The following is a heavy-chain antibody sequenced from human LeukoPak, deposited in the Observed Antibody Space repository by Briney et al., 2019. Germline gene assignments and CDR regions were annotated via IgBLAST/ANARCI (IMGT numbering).Heavy chain of an antibody. D-gene: IGHD3-3*01. CDR2: INPNSGGT. CDR3: QITTFGVVIIRAPYDAFDI. V-gene: IGHV1-2*02. CDR1: GYTFTGYY. Sequence: GASVKVSCKASGYTFTGYYMHWVRQAPGQGLEWMGWINPNSGGTNYAQKFQGRVTMTRDTSISTAYMELSRLRSEDTALYYCQITTFGVVIIRAPYDAFDIWGQGTMVTVSS. J-gene: IGHJ3*02.